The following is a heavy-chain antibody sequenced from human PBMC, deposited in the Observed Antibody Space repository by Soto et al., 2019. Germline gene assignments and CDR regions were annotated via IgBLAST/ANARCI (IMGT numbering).Heavy chain of an antibody. J-gene: IGHJ5*02. V-gene: IGHV1-18*01. CDR3: ARFHRVVPAAANWFDP. CDR2: ISAYNGNT. CDR1: GYTFTSYG. Sequence: GASVKVSCKASGYTFTSYGISWVRQAPGQGLEWMGWISAYNGNTNYAQKLQGRATMTTDTSTSTAYMELRSLRSDDTAVYYCARFHRVVPAAANWFDPWGQGTLVTVSS. D-gene: IGHD2-2*01.